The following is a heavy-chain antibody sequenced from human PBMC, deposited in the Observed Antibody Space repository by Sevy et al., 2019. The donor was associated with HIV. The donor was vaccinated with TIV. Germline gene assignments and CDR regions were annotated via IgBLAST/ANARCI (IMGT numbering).Heavy chain of an antibody. V-gene: IGHV3-23*01. CDR3: AKNLADLPNYYYGVVV. J-gene: IGHJ6*02. D-gene: IGHD3-3*02. Sequence: GGSLRLSCAASGFTFSSNAMSWVLQAPGKGLEWVSTISDSGGNTYYADSVKGRFTISRDNSKYTLYVQMNSLRAEDTAVYYCAKNLADLPNYYYGVVVWGQGTTVTVSS. CDR2: ISDSGGNT. CDR1: GFTFSSNA.